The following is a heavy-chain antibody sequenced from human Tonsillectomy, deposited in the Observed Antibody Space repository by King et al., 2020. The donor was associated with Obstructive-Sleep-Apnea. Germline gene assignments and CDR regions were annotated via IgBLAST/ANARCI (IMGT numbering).Heavy chain of an antibody. CDR3: ARARLTLWETYGMDV. J-gene: IGHJ6*02. V-gene: IGHV3-21*01. Sequence: VQLVESGGGLVKPGGSLRLSCAASGFTFSSYSMNWVRQAPGKGLEWVSSISSSSSYIYYADSVKGRFTISRDNAKNSLYLQMNSLRAEDTAVYYCARARLTLWETYGMDVWGQGTTVTVSS. D-gene: IGHD1-26*01. CDR2: ISSSSSYI. CDR1: GFTFSSYS.